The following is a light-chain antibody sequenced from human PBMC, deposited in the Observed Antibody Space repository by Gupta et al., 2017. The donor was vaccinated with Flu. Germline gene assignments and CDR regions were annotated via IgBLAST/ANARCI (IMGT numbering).Light chain of an antibody. V-gene: IGLV2-23*01. Sequence: ARTQPASVSGSPGPTIPTSCTGTSTDVGSYKLVSWYQDHPGKAPQLVIYDGSKRPSGVSNRFSGSKSGNTASLTISVLQAEDEADYYCCSYVTANAPVFGGGTKLTVL. CDR1: STDVGSYKL. CDR3: CSYVTANAPV. CDR2: DGS. J-gene: IGLJ3*02.